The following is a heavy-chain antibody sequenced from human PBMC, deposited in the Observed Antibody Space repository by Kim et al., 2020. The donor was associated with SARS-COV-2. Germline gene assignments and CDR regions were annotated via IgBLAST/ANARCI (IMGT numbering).Heavy chain of an antibody. CDR3: ARAPLLWFGELSMTFDY. V-gene: IGHV3-30*04. CDR1: GFTFSSYA. J-gene: IGHJ4*02. D-gene: IGHD3-10*01. Sequence: GGSLRLSCAASGFTFSSYAMHWVRQAPGKGLEWVAVISYDGSNKYYADSVKGRFTISRDNSKNTLYLQMNSLRAEDTAVYYCARAPLLWFGELSMTFDYWGQGTLVTVSS. CDR2: ISYDGSNK.